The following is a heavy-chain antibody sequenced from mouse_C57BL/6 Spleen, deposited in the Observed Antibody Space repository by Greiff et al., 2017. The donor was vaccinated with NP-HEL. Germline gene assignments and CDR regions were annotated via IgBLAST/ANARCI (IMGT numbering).Heavy chain of an antibody. V-gene: IGHV5-17*01. CDR2: ISSGSSTI. D-gene: IGHD4-1*02. J-gene: IGHJ2*01. CDR1: GFTFSDYG. Sequence: EVMLVESGGGLVKPGGSLKLSCAASGFTFSDYGMHWVRQAPEKGLEWVAYISSGSSTIYYADTVQGRFTISRDNAKNTLFLQMTSLRSEDTAMYYCAKSNNWEDFDYWGQGTTLTVSS. CDR3: AKSNNWEDFDY.